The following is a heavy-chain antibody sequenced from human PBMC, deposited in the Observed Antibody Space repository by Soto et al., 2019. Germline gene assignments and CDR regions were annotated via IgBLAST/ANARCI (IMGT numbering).Heavy chain of an antibody. CDR3: ARDLDLTGANPEAIDI. V-gene: IGHV3-33*01. D-gene: IGHD1-20*01. CDR2: VFYDGRNK. J-gene: IGHJ3*02. Sequence: QVQLVESGGGVVQPGRSLRLSCAASGFTFSHYGMHWVRQAPGKGLEWAAFVFYDGRNKYFADSVKGRFTISRDNSRNTMYLQMNSLRGEDTAVYYCARDLDLTGANPEAIDIWGQGTMVTVSS. CDR1: GFTFSHYG.